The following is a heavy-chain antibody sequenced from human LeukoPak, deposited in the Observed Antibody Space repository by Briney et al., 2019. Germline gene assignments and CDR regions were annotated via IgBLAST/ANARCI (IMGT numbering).Heavy chain of an antibody. CDR1: GFTFSNYA. Sequence: GGSLRLYCAASGFTFSNYAMSWVRQAPGKGLEWVSGISGGGGSTDYADSVKGRFTISRDKSKNTLYLQMNSLRAEDTAVYYCAKVVGMCDYWGQGTLVTVSS. D-gene: IGHD2-21*01. J-gene: IGHJ4*02. V-gene: IGHV3-23*01. CDR3: AKVVGMCDY. CDR2: ISGGGGST.